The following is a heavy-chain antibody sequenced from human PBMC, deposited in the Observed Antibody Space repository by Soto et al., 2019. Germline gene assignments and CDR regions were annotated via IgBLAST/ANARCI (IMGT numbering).Heavy chain of an antibody. Sequence: SETLSLTCTVSGGSISSSSYYWGWIRQPPGKGLEWIGSIYYSGSTYYNPSLKSRVTISVDTSKNQFSLKLSSVTAADTAVYYCARNLEDIVVVPAAAIPPTWFDPWGEGTLVTVPS. CDR3: ARNLEDIVVVPAAAIPPTWFDP. CDR1: GGSISSSSYY. J-gene: IGHJ5*02. CDR2: IYYSGST. D-gene: IGHD2-2*01. V-gene: IGHV4-39*01.